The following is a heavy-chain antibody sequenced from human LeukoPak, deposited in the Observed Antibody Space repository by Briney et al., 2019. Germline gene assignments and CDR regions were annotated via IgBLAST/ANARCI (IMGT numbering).Heavy chain of an antibody. Sequence: GGSLRLSCTASGFTFGDYAMSWVRQAPGKGLEWVGFIRSKAYGGTTEYAASVKGRFTISRDDSKSIAYLQMNSLKTEDTAVYYCTREGPGDYYYYYYMDVWGKGTTVTISS. CDR2: IRSKAYGGTT. J-gene: IGHJ6*03. CDR1: GFTFGDYA. V-gene: IGHV3-49*04. CDR3: TREGPGDYYYYYYMDV. D-gene: IGHD3-10*01.